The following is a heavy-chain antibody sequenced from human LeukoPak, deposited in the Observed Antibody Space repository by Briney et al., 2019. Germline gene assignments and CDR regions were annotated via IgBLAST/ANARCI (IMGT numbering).Heavy chain of an antibody. CDR1: GFTFNDYY. Sequence: PGGSLRLSCAASGFTFNDYYMSWIRQAPGKGLEWIGEINHSGSTNYNPSLKSRVTISVDTSKNQFSLKLSSVTAADTAVYYCASGIAAAGRGDYWGQGTLVTVSS. D-gene: IGHD6-13*01. CDR2: INHSGST. J-gene: IGHJ4*02. CDR3: ASGIAAAGRGDY. V-gene: IGHV4-34*01.